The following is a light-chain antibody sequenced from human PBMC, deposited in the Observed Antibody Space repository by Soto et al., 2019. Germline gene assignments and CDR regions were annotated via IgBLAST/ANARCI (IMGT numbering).Light chain of an antibody. J-gene: IGKJ4*01. V-gene: IGKV3-15*01. Sequence: EIVMTQSPATLSVSPGERATLSCRASQSVSSNLAWYQQKPGQAPRLLIYSASTRATGLPGRFSGSGSGTEFTLTISSLQSEDFAVYYCQQYNNWPLTFGGGTKVEIK. CDR3: QQYNNWPLT. CDR2: SAS. CDR1: QSVSSN.